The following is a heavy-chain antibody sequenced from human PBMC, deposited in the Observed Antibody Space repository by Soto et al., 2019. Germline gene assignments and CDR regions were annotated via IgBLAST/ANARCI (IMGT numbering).Heavy chain of an antibody. CDR3: ARGAFGGAVAVLWYYYDGMDV. Sequence: SATLSVTCAVYGGSFSGYYWSWIRQPPGKGLEWIGEINHSGSTNYNPSLKSRVTISVDTSKNQFSLKLSSVTAADTAVYYCARGAFGGAVAVLWYYYDGMDVWGKGTTVT. V-gene: IGHV4-34*01. J-gene: IGHJ6*04. CDR2: INHSGST. CDR1: GGSFSGYY. D-gene: IGHD6-19*01.